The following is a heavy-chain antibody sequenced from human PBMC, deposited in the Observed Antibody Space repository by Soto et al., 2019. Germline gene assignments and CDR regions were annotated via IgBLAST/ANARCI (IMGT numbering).Heavy chain of an antibody. D-gene: IGHD2-21*02. CDR1: GGIFSSNT. CDR3: ASKAACGGDCYAFDP. Sequence: QVYLVQSGAEVKKPGSSVKISCKASGGIFSSNTINWVRQAAGQGLEWMGGIIPLFGTANYAEKFQGRVTITADKSTKTEYMELTSLSSADPGVYYCASKAACGGDCYAFDPWGQGTLVTVSS. V-gene: IGHV1-69*06. CDR2: IIPLFGTA. J-gene: IGHJ5*02.